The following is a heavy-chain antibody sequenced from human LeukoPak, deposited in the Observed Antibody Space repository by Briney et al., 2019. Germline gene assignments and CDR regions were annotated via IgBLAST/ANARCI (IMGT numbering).Heavy chain of an antibody. CDR1: RFTFNDYS. D-gene: IGHD1-26*01. V-gene: IGHV3-11*04. Sequence: GGSLRLSCAASRFTFNDYSMTWIRQAPGKGLEWVSSISNTGSSINYADSVKGRFTISRDNSKNTLYLQMNSLRAEDTAVYYCAKVIGSSGGYFDYWGQGTLVTVSS. CDR3: AKVIGSSGGYFDY. J-gene: IGHJ4*02. CDR2: ISNTGSSI.